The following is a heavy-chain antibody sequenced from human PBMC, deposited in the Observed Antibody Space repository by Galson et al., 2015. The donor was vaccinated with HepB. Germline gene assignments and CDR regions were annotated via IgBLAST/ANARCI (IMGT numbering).Heavy chain of an antibody. D-gene: IGHD2-8*01. CDR3: ARGEGMVWAVSLDY. CDR2: IWFDGTNK. CDR1: GFTFRTYG. Sequence: SLRLSCAASGFTFRTYGMNWVRQSPVKGLQWVACIWFDGTNKKYADSVKGRFTISRDNSKNTLYLQMDSLRADDTAVYYCARGEGMVWAVSLDYWGQGALVTVSS. J-gene: IGHJ4*02. V-gene: IGHV3-33*01.